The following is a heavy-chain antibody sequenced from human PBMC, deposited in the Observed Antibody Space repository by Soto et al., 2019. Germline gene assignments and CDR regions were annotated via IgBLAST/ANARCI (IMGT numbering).Heavy chain of an antibody. V-gene: IGHV4-30-2*01. Sequence: SETLSLTCAVSGGSISSGGYSWSWIRQPPGKGLEWIGYIYHSGSTYYNPSLKSRVTISVDRSKNQFSLKLSSVTAADTAVYYCASAEQGWFDPWGQGTLVTVSS. CDR1: GGSISSGGYS. CDR3: ASAEQGWFDP. J-gene: IGHJ5*02. D-gene: IGHD1-1*01. CDR2: IYHSGST.